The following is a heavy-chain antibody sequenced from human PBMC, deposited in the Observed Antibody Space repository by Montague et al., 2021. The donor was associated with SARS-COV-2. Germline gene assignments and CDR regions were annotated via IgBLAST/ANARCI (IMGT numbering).Heavy chain of an antibody. V-gene: IGHV4-39*02. J-gene: IGHJ3*02. CDR2: IYDSGST. CDR3: ARRGRKLLPVATTIGGFDI. Sequence: SETLSLTCTVSGGSISSSHWYWDWIRQPPGKGLEWIGSIYDSGSTYYXPSLKSRVTISVDTSKNHFSLKLSSVTAADTAVYYCARRGRKLLPVATTIGGFDIWGQGTMVTVSS. CDR1: GGSISSSHWY. D-gene: IGHD5-12*01.